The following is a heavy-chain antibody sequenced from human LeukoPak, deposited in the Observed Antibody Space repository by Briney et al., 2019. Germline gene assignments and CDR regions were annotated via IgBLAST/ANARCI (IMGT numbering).Heavy chain of an antibody. Sequence: ASVKVSCKVSGYSLTDLSVHWVRQAPAKGLEWTGGFDPEGGETTYAQKFQGRVTMTEDTSTDTAYMELSSLISEDTAVYYCATGYSSGWANDAFDIWGQGTMVTVSS. CDR1: GYSLTDLS. V-gene: IGHV1-24*01. CDR3: ATGYSSGWANDAFDI. CDR2: FDPEGGET. D-gene: IGHD6-19*01. J-gene: IGHJ3*02.